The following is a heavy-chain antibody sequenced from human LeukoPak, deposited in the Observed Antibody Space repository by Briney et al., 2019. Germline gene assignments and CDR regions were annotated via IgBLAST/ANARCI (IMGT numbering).Heavy chain of an antibody. CDR3: AKGLPAAIPETPLDY. D-gene: IGHD2-2*02. CDR2: IRYDGSNK. Sequence: GGSLRLSCAASGFTFSSYGMHWVRQAPGKGLEWVAFIRYDGSNKYYADSVKGRFTISRDNSKNTLYLQMNSLRAEDTAVYYCAKGLPAAIPETPLDYWGQGTLVTVSS. CDR1: GFTFSSYG. J-gene: IGHJ4*02. V-gene: IGHV3-30*02.